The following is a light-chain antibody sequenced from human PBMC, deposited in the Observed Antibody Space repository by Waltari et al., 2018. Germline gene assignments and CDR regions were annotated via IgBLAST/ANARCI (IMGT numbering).Light chain of an antibody. V-gene: IGKV3-15*01. CDR2: GAS. J-gene: IGKJ4*01. CDR1: QSVSSN. Sequence: EIVMTQSPATLSVSPGESATLSCRASQSVSSNISWYQQKPGQAPRLLIYGASTRATGIPARFSGSGSGTEFTLTISSLQSEDFAVYYCQQYNNWPPLLTFGGGTKVEIK. CDR3: QQYNNWPPLLT.